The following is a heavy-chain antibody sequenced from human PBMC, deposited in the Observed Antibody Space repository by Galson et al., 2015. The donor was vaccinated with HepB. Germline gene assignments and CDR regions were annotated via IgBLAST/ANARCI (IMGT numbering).Heavy chain of an antibody. V-gene: IGHV2-5*01. Sequence: PPLVKPTQTLTLTCTFSGFSLTTSGVAVGWIRQPPGKALEWLALIYWNGDKHYSPSLMSRLTITKDTSKNQVVLTMTNMDPVDTGTFYCAHRLEYRRSRWNFDYWGQGTLVTVSS. J-gene: IGHJ4*02. CDR3: AHRLEYRRSRWNFDY. D-gene: IGHD4-23*01. CDR2: IYWNGDK. CDR1: GFSLTTSGVA.